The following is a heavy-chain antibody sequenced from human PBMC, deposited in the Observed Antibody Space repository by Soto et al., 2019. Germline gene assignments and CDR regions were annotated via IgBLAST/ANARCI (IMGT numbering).Heavy chain of an antibody. Sequence: QVQLVQSGAEVKKPGASVKVSCKASGYTFTGYYIHLVRQAPGQGLEWMGWLNPNSGGTNYAQKFQGRVSMTRDTSISTAYMELGRLTSDDTAVYYCASWDGQDSRAYYYYGRNVWGQGTTVTVSS. J-gene: IGHJ6*02. V-gene: IGHV1-2*02. CDR3: ASWDGQDSRAYYYYGRNV. CDR2: LNPNSGGT. D-gene: IGHD1-26*01. CDR1: GYTFTGYY.